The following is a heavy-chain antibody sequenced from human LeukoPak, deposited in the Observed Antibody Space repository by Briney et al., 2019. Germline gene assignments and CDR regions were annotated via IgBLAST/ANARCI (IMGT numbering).Heavy chain of an antibody. CDR3: ARGAWGRYYYDSSGYRKSPDYDC. CDR2: INTNTGNP. D-gene: IGHD3-22*01. V-gene: IGHV7-4-1*02. Sequence: ASVKVSCKASGGTFTSYAMNWVRQAPGQGLEWMGWINTNTGNPTYAQGFTGRFVFSLDTSVSTAYLQISSLKAGDTAVYYCARGAWGRYYYDSSGYRKSPDYDCWGQGTLVTVSS. CDR1: GGTFTSYA. J-gene: IGHJ4*02.